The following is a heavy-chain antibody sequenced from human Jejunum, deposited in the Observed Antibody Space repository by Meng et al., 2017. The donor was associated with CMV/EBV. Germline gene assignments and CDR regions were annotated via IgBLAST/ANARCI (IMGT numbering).Heavy chain of an antibody. CDR2: IKLDNGST. J-gene: IGHJ5*02. V-gene: IGHV1-2*02. CDR3: ARDPGCDDPSCYGIGWDL. Sequence: GYSMHWLRQAPGPGLEWMGWIKLDNGSTEYAQKFQGRVTLTRDTSIKTAYMELNMLRHDDTAVYYCARDPGCDDPSCYGIGWDLWGQGTLVTVSS. D-gene: IGHD2-2*01. CDR1: GYS.